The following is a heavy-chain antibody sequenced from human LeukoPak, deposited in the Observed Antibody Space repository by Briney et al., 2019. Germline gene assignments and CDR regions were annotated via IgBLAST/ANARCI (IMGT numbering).Heavy chain of an antibody. J-gene: IGHJ4*02. Sequence: ASVKVSCKASGYTFTSYGISWVRQAPGQGLEWMGWISAYNGNTNYAQKLQSRVTMTTDTSTSTAYMELRSLRSDDTAVYYCAREPWYYDILTGSTGVWYFDYWGQGTLVTVSS. CDR1: GYTFTSYG. CDR3: AREPWYYDILTGSTGVWYFDY. V-gene: IGHV1-18*01. CDR2: ISAYNGNT. D-gene: IGHD3-9*01.